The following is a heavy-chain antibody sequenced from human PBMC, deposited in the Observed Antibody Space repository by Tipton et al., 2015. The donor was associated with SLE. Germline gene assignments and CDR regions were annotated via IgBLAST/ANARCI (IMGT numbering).Heavy chain of an antibody. V-gene: IGHV4-4*07. CDR2: IYTSGST. CDR1: GVSVSPYN. J-gene: IGHJ2*01. CDR3: ARGTLHTTFALRCSGGRCSNWYLDL. Sequence: TLSLTCTVSGVSVSPYNWSWIRLTAGKGLEWIGRIYTSGSTNSNPSLKSRVTISADTSRNQLSLRLTSVTAADTAVYYCARGTLHTTFALRCSGGRCSNWYLDLWGRGTLVAVSS. D-gene: IGHD2-15*01.